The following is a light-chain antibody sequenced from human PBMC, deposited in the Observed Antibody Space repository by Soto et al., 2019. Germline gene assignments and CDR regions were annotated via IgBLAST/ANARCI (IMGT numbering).Light chain of an antibody. CDR1: QGINSY. J-gene: IGKJ1*01. V-gene: IGKV1-9*01. CDR2: AAS. Sequence: DMQLTEAASVLSASVGDRVTITCRASQGINSYLAWYQQKPGKVPKLLIFAASTLHGGVPSRFSGSGSGTEFTLTISSLQPEDFATYYCQPLNSYPRTFGPGTKV. CDR3: QPLNSYPRT.